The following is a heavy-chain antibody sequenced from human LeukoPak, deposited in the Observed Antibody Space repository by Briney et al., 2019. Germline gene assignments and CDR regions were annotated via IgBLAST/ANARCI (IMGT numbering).Heavy chain of an antibody. CDR3: AKDRKWDILRNLGRLPCYFES. CDR1: GFNFADYA. J-gene: IGHJ4*02. D-gene: IGHD1-26*01. CDR2: ISGAAPTT. Sequence: GGSLRLSCAASGFNFADYAMSWVRQAPGKGLEWVSSISGAAPTTHYSESVKGRFTIFTDNSQTTLYLEMKSLRLDDTATYYCAKDRKWDILRNLGRLPCYFESWGPGTLVTVSS. V-gene: IGHV3-23*01.